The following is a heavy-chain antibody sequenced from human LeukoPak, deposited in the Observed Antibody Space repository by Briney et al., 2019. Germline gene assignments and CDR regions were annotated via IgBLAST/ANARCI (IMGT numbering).Heavy chain of an antibody. V-gene: IGHV3-23*01. CDR2: ISGSGGST. J-gene: IGHJ4*02. Sequence: GGSLRLSCAASGFTFSNAWMSWVRQAPGKGLEWVSAISGSGGSTYYADSVKGRFTISRDNSKNTLYLQMNSLRAEDTAVYYCAKFHSSRMVSYWGQGTLVTVSS. CDR3: AKFHSSRMVSY. CDR1: GFTFSNAW. D-gene: IGHD5-18*01.